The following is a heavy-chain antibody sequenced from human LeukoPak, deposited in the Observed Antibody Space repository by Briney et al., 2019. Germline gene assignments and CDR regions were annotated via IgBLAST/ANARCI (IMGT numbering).Heavy chain of an antibody. V-gene: IGHV3-30-3*01. CDR2: ISYDGSDK. CDR1: GFTFSSYP. CDR3: ARETYYYDSSGYSHLDY. Sequence: GGSPSLSCAASGFTFSSYPMHWVRQAPGKGLEWVSVISYDGSDKYYADSVKGRFTISRDNSKNTLYLQVNSLRAEDTAVYYCARETYYYDSSGYSHLDYWGQGTLVTVSS. J-gene: IGHJ4*02. D-gene: IGHD3-22*01.